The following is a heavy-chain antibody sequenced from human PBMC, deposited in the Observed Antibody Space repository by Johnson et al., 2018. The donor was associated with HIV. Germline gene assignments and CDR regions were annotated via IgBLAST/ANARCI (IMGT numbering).Heavy chain of an antibody. V-gene: IGHV3-11*04. D-gene: IGHD3-16*01. CDR3: AKDPRYKYGGAFDI. CDR1: GFTFSNFY. Sequence: VQLVESGGGLVKPGGSLRLSCAASGFTFSNFYMSWIRQAPGKGLEWVAYISSDTTTMYYSDSVRGRFTISRDNSRNTLYLQMNSLRVEDTAVYYCAKDPRYKYGGAFDIWGQGTNVTVSS. J-gene: IGHJ3*02. CDR2: ISSDTTTM.